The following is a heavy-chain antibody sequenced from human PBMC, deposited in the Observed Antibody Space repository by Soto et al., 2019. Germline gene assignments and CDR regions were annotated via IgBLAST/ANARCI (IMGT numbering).Heavy chain of an antibody. CDR3: ARGGGRELTQEPSAYYGMDV. V-gene: IGHV4-38-2*01. CDR2: IYHSGST. D-gene: IGHD1-26*01. J-gene: IGHJ6*02. Sequence: SETLSLTCAVSGYSISSGYYWGWIRQPPGKGLEWIGSIYHSGSTYYNPSLKSRVTISVDTSKNQFSLKLSSVTAADTAVYYCARGGGRELTQEPSAYYGMDVSGQGTTVTVSS. CDR1: GYSISSGYY.